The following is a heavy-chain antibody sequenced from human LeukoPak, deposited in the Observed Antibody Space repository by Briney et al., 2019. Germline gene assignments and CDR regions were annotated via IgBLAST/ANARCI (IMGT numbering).Heavy chain of an antibody. CDR1: GFTFSSYA. V-gene: IGHV3-23*01. D-gene: IGHD4-17*01. J-gene: IGHJ4*02. CDR2: ISGSGGST. Sequence: GGSLRLSCASSGFTFSSYAMSWVRQAPGKGLDWVSAISGSGGSTYYADSVKGRFTISRDNSKNTLYLQMNSLRAEDMDVYYCANALREDYGDYVSDYFDYWGQGTLVTVSS. CDR3: ANALREDYGDYVSDYFDY.